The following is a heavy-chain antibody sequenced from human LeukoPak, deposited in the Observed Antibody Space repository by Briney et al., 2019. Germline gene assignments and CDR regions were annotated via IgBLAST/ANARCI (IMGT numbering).Heavy chain of an antibody. Sequence: PGGSLRLSCAASGFTFDDYAMHWVRQAPGKGLEWVSGISWNSGSIGYADSVKGRFTISRDNAKNSLYLQMNSLRAEDTALYYCAKDDFGNWGGMDVWGQGTTVTVSS. V-gene: IGHV3-9*01. CDR2: ISWNSGSI. CDR3: AKDDFGNWGGMDV. D-gene: IGHD3-16*01. CDR1: GFTFDDYA. J-gene: IGHJ6*02.